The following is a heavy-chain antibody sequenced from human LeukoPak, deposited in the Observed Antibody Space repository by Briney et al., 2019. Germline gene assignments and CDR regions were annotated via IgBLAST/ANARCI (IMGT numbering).Heavy chain of an antibody. J-gene: IGHJ5*02. CDR3: ATADYDFWSGYHWWFDP. CDR2: INHSGST. CDR1: GGSFSGYY. Sequence: SETLSLTCAVYGGSFSGYYWSWIRQPPGKGLEWIGEINHSGSTNYNPSLKSRVTISVDTSKNQFSLKLSSVTAANTAVYNCATADYDFWSGYHWWFDPWGQGTLVTVSS. D-gene: IGHD3-3*01. V-gene: IGHV4-34*01.